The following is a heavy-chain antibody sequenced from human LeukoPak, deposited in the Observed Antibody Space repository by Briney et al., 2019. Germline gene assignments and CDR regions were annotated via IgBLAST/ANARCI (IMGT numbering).Heavy chain of an antibody. Sequence: GGSLRLSCTASGFTFGDYAMSWFRQAPGKGLGWVGFIRSKAYGGTTEYAASVKGRFTISRDDSKRIAYLQMSSLKTEDTAVYCCTRAIWGYYMDVWGKGTTVTVSS. CDR2: IRSKAYGGTT. CDR1: GFTFGDYA. J-gene: IGHJ6*03. CDR3: TRAIWGYYMDV. V-gene: IGHV3-49*03. D-gene: IGHD3-16*01.